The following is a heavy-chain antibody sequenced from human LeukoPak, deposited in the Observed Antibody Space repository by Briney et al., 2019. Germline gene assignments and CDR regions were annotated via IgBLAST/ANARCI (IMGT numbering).Heavy chain of an antibody. CDR2: IYSGGST. CDR3: ARGDKSSAWYFFDY. J-gene: IGHJ4*02. CDR1: GFTVSSNY. Sequence: GGSLRLSCAASGFTVSSNYMSWVRQAPGKGLEWVSVIYSGGSTYYADSVKGRFTISRDNAKNSLYLQMSSLRAGDTAMYYCARGDKSSAWYFFDYWGQGTLVTVSS. D-gene: IGHD6-19*01. V-gene: IGHV3-53*01.